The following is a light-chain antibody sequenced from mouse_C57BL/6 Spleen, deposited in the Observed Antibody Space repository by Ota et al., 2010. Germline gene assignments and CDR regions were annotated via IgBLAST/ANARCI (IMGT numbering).Light chain of an antibody. V-gene: IGKV8-27*01. Sequence: AVSAGEKVDYETRKLPKSKSFNYKFKIRRTTWPGTSRNQGQSPKLLIYWASTRESGVPDRFTGSGSGTDFTLTISSVQAEDLAVYYCHQYLSSIFTFGSGDKVGNKT. CDR3: HQYLSSIFT. CDR2: WAS. CDR1: KSFNYKFKIRRTT. J-gene: IGKJ4*01.